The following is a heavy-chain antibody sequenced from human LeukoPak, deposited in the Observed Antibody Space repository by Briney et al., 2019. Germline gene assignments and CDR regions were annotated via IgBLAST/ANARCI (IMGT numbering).Heavy chain of an antibody. J-gene: IGHJ5*02. Sequence: GGSLRLSCAASGFTFSSYGMHWVRQAPGKGLEWVAFIRYDGSNKYYADSVKGRFTLSRDNSKNTLYLQMNSLRAEDTAVYYCARDLGQYYDTSDNWFDPWGQGTLVTVSS. CDR3: ARDLGQYYDTSDNWFDP. D-gene: IGHD3-22*01. V-gene: IGHV3-30*02. CDR2: IRYDGSNK. CDR1: GFTFSSYG.